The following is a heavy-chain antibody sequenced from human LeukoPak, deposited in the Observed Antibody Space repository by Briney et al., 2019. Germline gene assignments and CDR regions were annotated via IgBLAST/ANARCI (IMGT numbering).Heavy chain of an antibody. Sequence: GGSLRLSCAASGFTFSSYAMSWVRQAPGKVLEWVSYISSSSSTIYYADSVKGRFTISRDNAKNSLYLQMSSLRAEDTAVYYCARDSDYYDSSGYYNLWFDPWGQGTLVTVPS. D-gene: IGHD3-22*01. CDR2: ISSSSSTI. V-gene: IGHV3-48*01. CDR3: ARDSDYYDSSGYYNLWFDP. J-gene: IGHJ5*02. CDR1: GFTFSSYA.